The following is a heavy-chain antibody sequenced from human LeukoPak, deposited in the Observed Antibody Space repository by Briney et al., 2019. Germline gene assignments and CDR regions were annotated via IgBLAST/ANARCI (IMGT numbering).Heavy chain of an antibody. CDR1: GGTFSSYA. J-gene: IGHJ5*02. V-gene: IGHV1-69*05. CDR3: ARRPRQGHWFDP. Sequence: SVKVSCKASGGTFSSYAISWVRQAPGQGLEWMGGIIPIFGTANYAQKFQGRVTITTDESTSTAYMGLSSLRSEDTAVYYCARRPRQGHWFDPWGQGTLVTVSS. CDR2: IIPIFGTA.